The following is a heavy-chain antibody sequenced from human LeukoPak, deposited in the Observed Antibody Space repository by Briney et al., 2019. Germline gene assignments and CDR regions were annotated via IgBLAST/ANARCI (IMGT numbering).Heavy chain of an antibody. J-gene: IGHJ4*02. V-gene: IGHV3-30*02. CDR2: IRYDGSNK. D-gene: IGHD6-13*01. CDR1: GFTFSSYG. CDR3: AKDRIAAAGPFDY. Sequence: GGSLRLSCAASGFTFSSYGMHWVRQAPGKGLEWVAFIRYDGSNKYYADSVKGRFTISRDDSKNTLYLQMNSLRAEDTAVYYCAKDRIAAAGPFDYWGQGTLVTVSS.